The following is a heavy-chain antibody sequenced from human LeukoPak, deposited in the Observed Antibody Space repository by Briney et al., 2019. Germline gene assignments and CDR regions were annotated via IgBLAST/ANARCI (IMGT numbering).Heavy chain of an antibody. Sequence: GGSLRLSCAASGFIFSTYSMNWVRQAPGKGLEWVSSISSSSTYIYYADSLKGRFTISRDNAKNSLYLQMNSLRAEDTAVYYCARDMFSHSFGTSDYWGQGTLVTVSS. CDR3: ARDMFSHSFGTSDY. CDR1: GFIFSTYS. CDR2: ISSSSTYI. D-gene: IGHD1-14*01. J-gene: IGHJ4*02. V-gene: IGHV3-21*01.